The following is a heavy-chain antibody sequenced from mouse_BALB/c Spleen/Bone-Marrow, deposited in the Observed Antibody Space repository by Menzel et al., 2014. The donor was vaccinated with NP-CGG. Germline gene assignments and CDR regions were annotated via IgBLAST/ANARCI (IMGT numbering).Heavy chain of an antibody. V-gene: IGHV10-1*02. CDR1: GFTFNTHA. CDR3: VRPHYYGSSYRYAMDY. D-gene: IGHD1-1*01. CDR2: IRSKSNNYAT. J-gene: IGHJ4*01. Sequence: EVQLVESGGGLVQPKGSLKLSCAASGFTFNTHAMNWVRQAPGKGLEWVARIRSKSNNYATYYADSVKDRFTISRDDTQSMHYLQMNNLKTEDTARYYCVRPHYYGSSYRYAMDYWGQGTSVTVSS.